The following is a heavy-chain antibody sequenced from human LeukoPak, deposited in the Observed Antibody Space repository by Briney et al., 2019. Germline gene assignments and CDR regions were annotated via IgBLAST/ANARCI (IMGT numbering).Heavy chain of an antibody. J-gene: IGHJ5*02. Sequence: ASVKVSCKASGYTFTSYDINWVRQATGQGLEWMGWMNPNSGNTGYAQRFQGRVTMTRNTSISTAYMELSSLRSEDPAVYYCARGRYCSGGSCSNWFDPWGQGTLVTVSS. D-gene: IGHD2-15*01. CDR1: GYTFTSYD. CDR3: ARGRYCSGGSCSNWFDP. V-gene: IGHV1-8*01. CDR2: MNPNSGNT.